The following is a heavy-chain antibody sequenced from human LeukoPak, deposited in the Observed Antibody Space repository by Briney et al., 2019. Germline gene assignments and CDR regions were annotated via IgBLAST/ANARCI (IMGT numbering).Heavy chain of an antibody. D-gene: IGHD6-19*01. CDR2: IYHSGST. CDR1: GGSISSSNW. Sequence: PSETLSLTCAVSGGSISSSNWWSWVRQPPGKGLEWIGEIYHSGSTNYNPSLKSRVTISVDKSKNQFSLKLSSVTAADTAVYYRASWVGSGWYIVDYWGQGTLVTVSS. V-gene: IGHV4-4*02. J-gene: IGHJ4*02. CDR3: ASWVGSGWYIVDY.